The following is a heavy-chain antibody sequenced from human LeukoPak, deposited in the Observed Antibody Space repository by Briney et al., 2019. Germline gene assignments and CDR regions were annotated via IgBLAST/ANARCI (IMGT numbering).Heavy chain of an antibody. CDR1: GFTFNIYA. CDR3: ARVAQYSSSWSAPFDY. CDR2: ISNSGNSP. Sequence: GGSLRLSCAASGFTFNIYAMSWVRQAPGKGLEWVSGISNSGNSPYYADSVKGRFTISRDNSKNTLYLQMNSLRAEDTAVYYCARVAQYSSSWSAPFDYWGQGTLVTVSS. J-gene: IGHJ4*02. D-gene: IGHD6-13*01. V-gene: IGHV3-23*01.